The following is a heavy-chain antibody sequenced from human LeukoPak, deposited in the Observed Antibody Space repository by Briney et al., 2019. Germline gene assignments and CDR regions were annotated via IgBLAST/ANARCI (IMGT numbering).Heavy chain of an antibody. J-gene: IGHJ4*02. D-gene: IGHD7-27*01. Sequence: GGSLRLSCAASGFTFSNHGMNWVRQAPGKGLEWLSGVSPPGGGTYYADSVKGRFTISRDDSKNTLSLQMNSLRVEDTAVHYCARDLAWGAFDYWGQGTLVTVSS. CDR2: VSPPGGGT. V-gene: IGHV3-23*01. CDR3: ARDLAWGAFDY. CDR1: GFTFSNHG.